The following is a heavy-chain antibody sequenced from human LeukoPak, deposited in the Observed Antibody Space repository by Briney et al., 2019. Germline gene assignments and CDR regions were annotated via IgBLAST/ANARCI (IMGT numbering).Heavy chain of an antibody. D-gene: IGHD3-16*01. Sequence: GGSLRLXCAASGFTFSSYAMRWVRQAPGKGLEWVSAISGSGGSTYYADSVKGRFTISRDNSKNTLHLQMNSLRAEDTAVYYCAKDRARGEFDYWGQGTLVTVSS. CDR2: ISGSGGST. CDR1: GFTFSSYA. V-gene: IGHV3-23*01. J-gene: IGHJ4*02. CDR3: AKDRARGEFDY.